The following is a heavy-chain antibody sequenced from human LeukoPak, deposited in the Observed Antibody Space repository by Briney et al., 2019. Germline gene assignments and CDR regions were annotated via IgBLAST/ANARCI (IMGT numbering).Heavy chain of an antibody. CDR2: INGDASTT. Sequence: PGGSLRLSCAASGFTFSRYWMHWVRQAPGKGLVWVSRINGDASTTIYADCVKGGFTISRDNAKNTLYLQMNSLRAEDTAVYYCATGNYYDSRGYYTFGHWGQGTLVTVSS. CDR1: GFTFSRYW. J-gene: IGHJ1*01. D-gene: IGHD3-22*01. V-gene: IGHV3-74*01. CDR3: ATGNYYDSRGYYTFGH.